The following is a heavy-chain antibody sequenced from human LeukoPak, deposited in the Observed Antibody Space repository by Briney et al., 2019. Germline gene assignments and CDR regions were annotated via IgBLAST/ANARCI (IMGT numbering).Heavy chain of an antibody. Sequence: ASVKVSCKASGGTFSSYAISWVRQAPGQGLEWMGGTIPIFGTANYAQKFQGRVTITADESTSTAYMELSSLRSEDTAVYYCAREWITQELNWFDPWGQGTLVTASS. CDR1: GGTFSSYA. CDR2: TIPIFGTA. CDR3: AREWITQELNWFDP. J-gene: IGHJ5*02. D-gene: IGHD3-10*01. V-gene: IGHV1-69*13.